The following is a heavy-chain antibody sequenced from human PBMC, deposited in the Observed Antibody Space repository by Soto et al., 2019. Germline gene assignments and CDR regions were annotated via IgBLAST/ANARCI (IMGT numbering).Heavy chain of an antibody. V-gene: IGHV4-34*01. D-gene: IGHD3-3*01. J-gene: IGHJ6*02. CDR3: ASWPIVGVVRYYYGMDV. CDR1: GGSFSGYY. Sequence: SETLSLTCAVYGGSFSGYYWSWIRQPPGKGLEWIGEINHSGSTNYNPSLKSRVTISVDTSKNQFSLKLSSVTAADTAVYYCASWPIVGVVRYYYGMDVWGQGTTVTVLL. CDR2: INHSGST.